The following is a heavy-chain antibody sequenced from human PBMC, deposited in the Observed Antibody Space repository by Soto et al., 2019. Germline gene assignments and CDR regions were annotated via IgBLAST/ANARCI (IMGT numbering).Heavy chain of an antibody. CDR2: INARGNI. D-gene: IGHD3-10*01. V-gene: IGHV4-34*01. J-gene: IGHJ6*03. Sequence: QVQLQQWGAGLLKPSETLSLTCAVYGGSFSGYQWSWIRQTPGKGLEWIGEINARGNINFNPSLKSRVTILLDTPKKQISLKLSSVTAADSAVYYCARGLILWFGELSRRGGYYYYMDVWGKGTTVTVSS. CDR3: ARGLILWFGELSRRGGYYYYMDV. CDR1: GGSFSGYQ.